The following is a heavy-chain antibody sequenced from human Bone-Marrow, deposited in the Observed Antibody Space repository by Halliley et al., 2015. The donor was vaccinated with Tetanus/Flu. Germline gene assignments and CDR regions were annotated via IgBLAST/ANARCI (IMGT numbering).Heavy chain of an antibody. V-gene: IGHV4-31*03. J-gene: IGHJ2*01. CDR1: GDSISSDGYY. CDR2: IHYSGST. D-gene: IGHD4-17*01. Sequence: TLSLTCTVSGDSISSDGYYWSWIRQHPGKGLEWIGYIHYSGSTYYNPSLKSRVSMSLDTSRSQFSLKLDSVTAADTAVYYCGRDRRGPTVPTVSAYVDLWGRGTQVSVTS. CDR3: GRDRRGPTVPTVSAYVDL.